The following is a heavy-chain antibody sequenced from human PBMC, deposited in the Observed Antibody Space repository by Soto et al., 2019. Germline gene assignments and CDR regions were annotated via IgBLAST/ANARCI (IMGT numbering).Heavy chain of an antibody. CDR2: ISAYNGNT. J-gene: IGHJ5*02. D-gene: IGHD2-21*02. CDR3: ATSSRKHCRGDTCYENWFDP. Sequence: ASVKVSCKASGYTFTSYGISWVRQAPGQGLEWMGWISAYNGNTNHAQKLQGRVTMTTDTSTSTAYMELRSLRSDDTAVYYCATSSRKHCRGDTCYENWFDPWGQGTQVTVSS. V-gene: IGHV1-18*04. CDR1: GYTFTSYG.